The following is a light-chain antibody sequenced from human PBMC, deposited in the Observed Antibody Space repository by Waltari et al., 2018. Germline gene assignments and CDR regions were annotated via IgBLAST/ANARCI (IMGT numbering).Light chain of an antibody. CDR2: ATS. Sequence: EIVLTQSPVTLSLSPGALATLPCSATQTINSNYFAWYQQKPGQAPRLLIYATSSRADATPDRFSGSGSGTDFSLTITRLEPEDFAVYFCQQYGSLPSTFGQGTKVEMK. CDR1: QTINSNY. J-gene: IGKJ2*01. CDR3: QQYGSLPST. V-gene: IGKV3-20*01.